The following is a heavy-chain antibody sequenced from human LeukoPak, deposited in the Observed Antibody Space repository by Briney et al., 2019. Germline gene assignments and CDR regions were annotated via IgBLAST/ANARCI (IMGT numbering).Heavy chain of an antibody. V-gene: IGHV3-11*05. CDR3: ARGALVGGNCSGGRCYLFDY. CDR1: GFTFSDYY. Sequence: PGGSLRLSRAASGFTFSDYYMSWIRQAPGKGLEWVSYISSSSTYTNYADSVKGRFTISRDNAKNSLFLQMNSLRAEDTAVYYCARGALVGGNCSGGRCYLFDYWGQGTLVTVSS. CDR2: ISSSSTYT. D-gene: IGHD2-15*01. J-gene: IGHJ4*02.